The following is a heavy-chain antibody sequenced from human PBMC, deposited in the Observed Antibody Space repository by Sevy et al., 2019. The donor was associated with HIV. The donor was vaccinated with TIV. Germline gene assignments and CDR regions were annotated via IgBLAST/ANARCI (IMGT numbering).Heavy chain of an antibody. CDR1: GFTFSSYW. CDR2: IKQDGSEK. CDR3: ARDSIYSSSWYADAAFDY. D-gene: IGHD6-13*01. Sequence: GGSLRLSCAASGFTFSSYWMSWVRQAPGKGLEWVANIKQDGSEKYYVDSVKGRFTISRDNAKNSLHLQMNSLRAEDTAVYYCARDSIYSSSWYADAAFDYWGQGTLVTVSS. V-gene: IGHV3-7*01. J-gene: IGHJ4*02.